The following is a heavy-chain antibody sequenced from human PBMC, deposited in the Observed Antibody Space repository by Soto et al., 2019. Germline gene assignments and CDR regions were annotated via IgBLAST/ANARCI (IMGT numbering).Heavy chain of an antibody. Sequence: QVQLVQSGAAVKKLWASVTVSCRSSGDTFNDYYIHWVRQAPGQGLEWMGWINPNGGVTKYAMTFQGWVSMTMDTSIRTVYMRLSRLTSDDTAVYYWSRESGGATAPLDYYYFYMHVWGTGTTVTV. J-gene: IGHJ6*03. D-gene: IGHD5-12*01. CDR3: SRESGGATAPLDYYYFYMHV. CDR1: GDTFNDYY. CDR2: INPNGGVT. V-gene: IGHV1-2*04.